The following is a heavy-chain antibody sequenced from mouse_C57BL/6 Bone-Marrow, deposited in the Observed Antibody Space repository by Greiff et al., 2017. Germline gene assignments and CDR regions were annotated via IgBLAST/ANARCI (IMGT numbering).Heavy chain of an antibody. D-gene: IGHD2-5*01. CDR2: IHPNSGST. CDR3: ARKDSNYVCYFDV. Sequence: QVQLQQPGAELVKPGASVKLSCKASGYTFTSYWMHWVKQRPGQGLEWIGMIHPNSGSTNYNEKFKSKATLTVDKSSSTAYMQLSSLTSEDSAVYYCARKDSNYVCYFDVWGTGTTVTVSS. J-gene: IGHJ1*03. CDR1: GYTFTSYW. V-gene: IGHV1-64*01.